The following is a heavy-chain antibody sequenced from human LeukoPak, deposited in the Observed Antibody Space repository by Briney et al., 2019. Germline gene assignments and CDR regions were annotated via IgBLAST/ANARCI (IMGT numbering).Heavy chain of an antibody. CDR3: TTDIWTYSARDY. V-gene: IGHV3-15*01. J-gene: IGHJ4*02. CDR2: IKNRPDGGTT. D-gene: IGHD3/OR15-3a*01. CDR1: GFTFSEAW. Sequence: GGSLRLSCAASGFTFSEAWMNWVRQAAGKGLEWVGHIKNRPDGGTTDYAAPVKGRFTISRDDSKNTLYLQMNGLKTEDTAVYYCTTDIWTYSARDYWGQGTLVTVSS.